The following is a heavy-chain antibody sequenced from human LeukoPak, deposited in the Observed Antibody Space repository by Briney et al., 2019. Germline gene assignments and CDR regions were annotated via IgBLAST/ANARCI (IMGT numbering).Heavy chain of an antibody. CDR1: GASMCGNSYY. D-gene: IGHD3-22*01. CDR3: ARVPDGYYYDSSGPYFDY. Sequence: SETLSLTCSVSGASMCGNSYYWAWISQSPGKGLEWIGSIFYSGLTYYKPSLESQVTLSVDLSKNQFSLKLSSVTAADAAVYYCARVPDGYYYDSSGPYFDYWGQGTLVTVSS. J-gene: IGHJ4*02. CDR2: IFYSGLT. V-gene: IGHV4-39*01.